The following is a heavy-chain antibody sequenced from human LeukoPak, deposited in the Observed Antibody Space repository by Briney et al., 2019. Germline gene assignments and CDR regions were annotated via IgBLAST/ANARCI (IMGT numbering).Heavy chain of an antibody. Sequence: SETLSLTCTVSGGSISSSSYYWGWIRQPPGKGLEWIGSIYYSGSTYYNPSLKSRVTISVDTSKNQFSLKLSSVTAADTAVYYCARDDIGISGYGDYGFGVRYWGQGTLVTVSS. J-gene: IGHJ4*02. CDR3: ARDDIGISGYGDYGFGVRY. CDR2: IYYSGST. CDR1: GGSISSSSYY. V-gene: IGHV4-39*07. D-gene: IGHD4-17*01.